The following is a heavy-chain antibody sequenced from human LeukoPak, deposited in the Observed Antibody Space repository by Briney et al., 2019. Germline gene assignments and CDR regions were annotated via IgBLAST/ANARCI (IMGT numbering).Heavy chain of an antibody. D-gene: IGHD5-24*01. V-gene: IGHV3-21*01. Sequence: GGSLRLSCETSGFTFSSYEMNWVRQAPGKGLEWVSSISSSSSYIYYADSVKGRFTISRDNAKNSLYLQMNSLRAEDTAVYYCARVHSGDGYNYLDYWGQGTLVTVSS. J-gene: IGHJ4*02. CDR1: GFTFSSYE. CDR2: ISSSSSYI. CDR3: ARVHSGDGYNYLDY.